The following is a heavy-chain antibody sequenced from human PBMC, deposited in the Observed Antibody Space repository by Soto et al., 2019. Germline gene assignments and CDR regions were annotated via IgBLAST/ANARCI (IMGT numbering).Heavy chain of an antibody. Sequence: SETLSLSYAASGGSISSGGYSWSWIRQPPGKGLEWIGYIYHSGSTYYNPSLKSRVTISVDRSKNQFSLKLSSVTAADTAVYYCARGFVGFGENYWFDPWGQGTLVTVSS. J-gene: IGHJ5*02. D-gene: IGHD3-10*01. CDR2: IYHSGST. V-gene: IGHV4-30-2*01. CDR1: GGSISSGGYS. CDR3: ARGFVGFGENYWFDP.